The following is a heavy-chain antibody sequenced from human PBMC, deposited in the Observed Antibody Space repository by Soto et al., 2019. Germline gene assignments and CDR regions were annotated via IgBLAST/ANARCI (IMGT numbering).Heavy chain of an antibody. CDR1: GFTFSTYS. CDR2: IRRKANSYTT. CDR3: AMLGGWSGGSSGMDV. D-gene: IGHD6-19*01. V-gene: IGHV3-72*01. Sequence: GGSLRLSCAASGFTFSTYSMDWVRQAPGKGLEWVGRIRRKANSYTTEYAASVKGRFTISRDDSKNSLYLQMNSLKSEDTAVYYCAMLGGWSGGSSGMDVWGQGTTVTSP. J-gene: IGHJ6*02.